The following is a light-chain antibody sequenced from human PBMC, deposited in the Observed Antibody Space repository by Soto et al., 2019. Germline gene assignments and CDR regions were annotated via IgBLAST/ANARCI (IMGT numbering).Light chain of an antibody. CDR3: QQRNIWPPVT. Sequence: EIVLTQSPATLSLSPGERATLSCRASPSVTNFLAWYQQKPGQAPRPLIYGAFNRATGIPARFSGSGSGTDFTLTIISLEPEDSAIYYCQQRNIWPPVTFGQGTRLEIK. CDR1: PSVTNF. CDR2: GAF. J-gene: IGKJ5*01. V-gene: IGKV3-11*01.